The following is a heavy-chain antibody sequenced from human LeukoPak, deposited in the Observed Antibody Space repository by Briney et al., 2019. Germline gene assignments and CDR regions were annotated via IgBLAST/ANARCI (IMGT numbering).Heavy chain of an antibody. CDR2: IYYSGST. V-gene: IGHV4-61*01. D-gene: IGHD3-10*01. J-gene: IGHJ5*02. CDR1: GGSVSSGSYY. Sequence: SETLSLTCTVSGGSVSSGSYYWSWIRQPPGKGLEWIGYIYYSGSTNYNPSLKSRVTISVDTSKNQFSLKLSSVTAADTAVYYCARCTEMVRGTMNWFDPWGQGTLVTVSS. CDR3: ARCTEMVRGTMNWFDP.